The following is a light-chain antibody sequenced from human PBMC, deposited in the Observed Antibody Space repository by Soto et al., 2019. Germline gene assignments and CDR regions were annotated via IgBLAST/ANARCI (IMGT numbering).Light chain of an antibody. CDR2: KDT. V-gene: IGLV3-27*01. Sequence: SYELTQPSSVSVSPGQTAMITCSGNVLAKKYARWFQQKPGQAPVVVIYKDTERPSGIPERFSGSSSGTTVTLTISGAQFEDEDDYYCYSAADNNLVFGGGTKLTVL. J-gene: IGLJ3*02. CDR3: YSAADNNLV. CDR1: VLAKKY.